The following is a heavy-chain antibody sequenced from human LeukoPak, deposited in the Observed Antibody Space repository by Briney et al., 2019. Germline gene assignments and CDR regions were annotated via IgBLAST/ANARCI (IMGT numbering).Heavy chain of an antibody. CDR3: ARERESSSWYRGCDY. Sequence: GGSLRLSCAASGASFSSYWMSWVHHAPGEGREWGANIKQDGSETYYVESVKGRFTISRDNAKNSLYLQLNSLRAEDTAVYYCARERESSSWYRGCDYGGQETGVSVSS. D-gene: IGHD6-13*01. J-gene: IGHJ4*02. V-gene: IGHV3-7*01. CDR1: GASFSSYW. CDR2: IKQDGSET.